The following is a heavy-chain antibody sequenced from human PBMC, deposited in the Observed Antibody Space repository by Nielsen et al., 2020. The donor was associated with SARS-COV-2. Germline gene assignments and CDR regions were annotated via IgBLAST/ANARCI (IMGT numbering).Heavy chain of an antibody. Sequence: WIRQPPGKGLEWIGYIYYSGSTNYNPSLKSRVTISLDTSKNQFSLKLSSVTAADTAVYYCARGVVVVPAATYYYYYYMDVWGKGTTVTVSS. CDR3: ARGVVVVPAATYYYYYYMDV. D-gene: IGHD2-2*01. J-gene: IGHJ6*03. V-gene: IGHV4-59*12. CDR2: IYYSGST.